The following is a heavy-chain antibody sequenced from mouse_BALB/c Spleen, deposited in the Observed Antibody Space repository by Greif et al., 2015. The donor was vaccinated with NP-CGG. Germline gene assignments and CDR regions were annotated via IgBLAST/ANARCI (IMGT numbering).Heavy chain of an antibody. V-gene: IGHV1-84*02. Sequence: QVQLKESGPELVKPGASVKISCKASGCTFTDYYINWVKQKPGQGLEWIGWIYPGSGNTKYNEKLKGKATLTVDTSSSTAYMQLSSLTSEDTAVYFCARRTGTEAMDYWGQGTSVTVSS. CDR2: IYPGSGNT. CDR1: GCTFTDYY. D-gene: IGHD4-1*01. CDR3: ARRTGTEAMDY. J-gene: IGHJ4*01.